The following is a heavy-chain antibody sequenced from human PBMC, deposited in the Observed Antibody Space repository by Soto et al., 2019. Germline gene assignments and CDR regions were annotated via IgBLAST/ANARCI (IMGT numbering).Heavy chain of an antibody. J-gene: IGHJ6*03. CDR2: IYYSGST. CDR1: GGSISSYY. CDR3: ARVPGYDSIGYYYYYMDV. Sequence: SETLSLTCTVSGGSISSYYWSWIRQPPGKGLEWIGYIYYSGSTNYNPSLKSRVTISVDTSKNQFSLKLSSVTAADTAVYYCARVPGYDSIGYYYYYMDVWGKGTTVTVSS. D-gene: IGHD5-12*01. V-gene: IGHV4-59*01.